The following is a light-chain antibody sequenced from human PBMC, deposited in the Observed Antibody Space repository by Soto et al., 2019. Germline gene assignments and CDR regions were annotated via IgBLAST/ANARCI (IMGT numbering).Light chain of an antibody. CDR3: QQFNSYPIFT. J-gene: IGKJ3*01. V-gene: IGKV1-13*02. CDR2: DAS. CDR1: QGISSA. Sequence: AIQLTQSPSSLSASVGDRVTITCRASQGISSALAWYQQKPGKVPKLLIYDASSLESGVPSRFSGSGSGTDFTLTISSLQPEDFATYYCQQFNSYPIFTFGPGTKVDIK.